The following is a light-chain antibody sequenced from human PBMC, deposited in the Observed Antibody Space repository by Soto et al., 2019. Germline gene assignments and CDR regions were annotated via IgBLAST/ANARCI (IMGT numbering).Light chain of an antibody. J-gene: IGKJ5*01. V-gene: IGKV1-5*03. CDR2: KAS. CDR3: QQYAIPPMS. CDR1: QSINSW. Sequence: IQITQSPSTLSASVGDSVTLTCRASQSINSWLAWYQQKPGKAPNLLISKASTLNSGVPSRFSGSGSGAEFTLTISSLQPDDSATYFCQQYAIPPMSFGQGTRLEIK.